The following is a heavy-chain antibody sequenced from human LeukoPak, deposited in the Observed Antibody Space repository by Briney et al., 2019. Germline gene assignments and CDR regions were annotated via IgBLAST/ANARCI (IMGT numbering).Heavy chain of an antibody. CDR3: ASSIVGATGIDY. CDR2: IIPIFGTA. D-gene: IGHD1-26*01. J-gene: IGHJ4*02. Sequence: SVKVSCKASGGTFSSYAIRWVRQAPGQGLEWMGGIIPIFGTANYAQKFQGRVTITTDESTTTAYTELSSLRSEDTAVYYCASSIVGATGIDYWGQGTLVTVSS. CDR1: GGTFSSYA. V-gene: IGHV1-69*05.